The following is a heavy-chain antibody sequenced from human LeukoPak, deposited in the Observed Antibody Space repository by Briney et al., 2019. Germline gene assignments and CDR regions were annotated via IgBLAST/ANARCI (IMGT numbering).Heavy chain of an antibody. J-gene: IGHJ5*02. CDR1: GGSFSGYY. V-gene: IGHV4-34*01. Sequence: SETLSLTCAVYGGSFSGYYWSWIRQPPGKGLEWIGEINHSGSTNYNPSLKSRVTISVDTSKNQFSLKLSSVTAADTAVYYCARGRYSSGWYLFDPWGQGTLVTVSS. CDR2: INHSGST. CDR3: ARGRYSSGWYLFDP. D-gene: IGHD6-19*01.